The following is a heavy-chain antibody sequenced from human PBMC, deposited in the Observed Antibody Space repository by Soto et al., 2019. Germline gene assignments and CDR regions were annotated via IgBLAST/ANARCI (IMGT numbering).Heavy chain of an antibody. V-gene: IGHV3-15*07. Sequence: EVQLVESGGGLVKPGGSLRLSCATYGFTFNDAWLSWVRQAPGKGLEWVGRLKGRNVGGTIDYAAPVTGRFTISSGESQNTLHLQMDSLKIGGSAVYDCTTGFGYSSGRNGPWGQGALVTVSS. CDR2: LKGRNVGGTI. D-gene: IGHD6-19*01. CDR3: TTGFGYSSGRNGP. CDR1: GFTFNDAW. J-gene: IGHJ5*02.